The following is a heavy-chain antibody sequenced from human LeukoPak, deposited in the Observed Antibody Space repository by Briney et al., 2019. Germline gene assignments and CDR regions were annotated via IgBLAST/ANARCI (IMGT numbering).Heavy chain of an antibody. CDR3: ASQGGLLWFGELSGGMDV. V-gene: IGHV3-21*01. CDR2: IRFTGSYI. D-gene: IGHD3-10*01. Sequence: GGSLRLSCAASGFTFTSYSMNWVRQAPGRGLEWVSSIRFTGSYIYYADSVKGRFTISRDDAKNLLSLQMISLRVEDTAVYYCASQGGLLWFGELSGGMDVWGQGTAVTVSS. CDR1: GFTFTSYS. J-gene: IGHJ6*02.